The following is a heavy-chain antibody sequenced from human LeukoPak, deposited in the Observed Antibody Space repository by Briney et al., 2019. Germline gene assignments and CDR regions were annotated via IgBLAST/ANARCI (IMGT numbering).Heavy chain of an antibody. V-gene: IGHV3-11*04. CDR2: ISRSGSTK. CDR1: GFTFSDYN. J-gene: IGHJ4*02. D-gene: IGHD3-22*01. CDR3: AKDLWDSSGRNPFDY. Sequence: PGGSLRLSCAASGFTFSDYNMRWIRQAPGKGLEWVSSISRSGSTKYYADSVKGRFTISRDNSKNTLYLQMNSLRAEDTAVYYCAKDLWDSSGRNPFDYWGQGTLVTVSS.